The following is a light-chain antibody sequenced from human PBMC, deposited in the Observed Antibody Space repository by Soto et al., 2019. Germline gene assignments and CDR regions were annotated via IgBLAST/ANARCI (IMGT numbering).Light chain of an antibody. CDR1: QSVSSY. Sequence: EIVLTQSPATLSLSPGERATLSCRASQSVSSYLAWYQQKPGQAPRLLIYDASNRATGSPARFSGSGSGKDFTLTIGSLEPDDCAFSDCQQPSNCPRTFRQGTKLEIK. CDR3: QQPSNCPRT. V-gene: IGKV3-11*01. J-gene: IGKJ2*01. CDR2: DAS.